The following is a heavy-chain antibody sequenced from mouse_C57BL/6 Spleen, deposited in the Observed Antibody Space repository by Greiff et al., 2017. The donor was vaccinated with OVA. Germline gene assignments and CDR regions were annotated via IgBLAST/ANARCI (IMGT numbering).Heavy chain of an antibody. CDR3: ASGGYSYAMDY. Sequence: QVQLQQSGAELVRPGTSVKVSCKASGYAFTNYLIEWVKQRPGQGLEWIGVINPGSGGTNYNEKFKGKATLTADKSSSTAYMQLSSLTSEDSAVYFCASGGYSYAMDYWGQGTSVTVSS. V-gene: IGHV1-54*01. CDR1: GYAFTNYL. D-gene: IGHD2-3*01. CDR2: INPGSGGT. J-gene: IGHJ4*01.